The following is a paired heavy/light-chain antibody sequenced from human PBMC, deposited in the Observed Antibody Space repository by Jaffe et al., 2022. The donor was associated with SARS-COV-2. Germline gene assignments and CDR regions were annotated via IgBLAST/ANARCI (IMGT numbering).Light chain of an antibody. J-gene: IGKJ1*01. V-gene: IGKV3-15*01. CDR3: QQYNDWPRT. Sequence: EIVMTQSPATLSVSPGERVTLSCRASQSVSTNLAWYQHKPGQAPRLLIYGASTTATGIPARFRGSGSGTEFTLTISSPQSEDFAVYYCQQYNDWPRTFGQGTKVEIK. CDR2: GAS. CDR1: QSVSTN.
Heavy chain of an antibody. V-gene: IGHV5-51*01. CDR1: GYTFTTNW. Sequence: EVQLVQSGAEVKKPGETLKISCKGSGYTFTTNWIAWVRQMPGKGLEWMGLIYPGDSNTKYSPSFQGQVTIAADRSIRTVYLQWDSLKASDTATYYCATQRWELQSPFDHWGQGTLVTVSS. CDR2: IYPGDSNT. CDR3: ATQRWELQSPFDH. D-gene: IGHD1-26*01. J-gene: IGHJ4*02.